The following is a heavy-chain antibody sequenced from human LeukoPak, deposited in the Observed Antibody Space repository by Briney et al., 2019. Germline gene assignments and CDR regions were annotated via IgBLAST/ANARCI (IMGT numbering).Heavy chain of an antibody. V-gene: IGHV3-23*01. CDR2: ISGSGGST. D-gene: IGHD3-22*01. Sequence: GGSLRLSCAASGFTFSSYAMSWVRQAPGKGLEWVSAISGSGGSTYYADSVKDRFTISRDISRNTLYLQMNSLRADDTAVYYCAKDVGCDSSGYLPYRAFDIWGQGTMVTVSS. CDR3: AKDVGCDSSGYLPYRAFDI. CDR1: GFTFSSYA. J-gene: IGHJ3*02.